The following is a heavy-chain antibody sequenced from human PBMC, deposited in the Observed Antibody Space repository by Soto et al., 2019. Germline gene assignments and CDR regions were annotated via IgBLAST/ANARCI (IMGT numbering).Heavy chain of an antibody. CDR2: IIPIFGAS. CDR1: GGTFTTYT. D-gene: IGHD7-27*01. V-gene: IGHV1-69*01. J-gene: IGHJ4*02. Sequence: QVQLVQSGPEVKKPGSSVKVSCKSSGGTFTTYTFSWVRQAPGQGLEWMAGIIPIFGASKSAQKYQDRVAITTDESTRTIYMELSSLRSDDTAVYYCARDGDGNSFAYWGQGTLVTVSS. CDR3: ARDGDGNSFAY.